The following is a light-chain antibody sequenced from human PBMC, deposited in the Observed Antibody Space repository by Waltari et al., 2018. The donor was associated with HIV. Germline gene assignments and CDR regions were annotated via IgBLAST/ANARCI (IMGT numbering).Light chain of an antibody. Sequence: QSALTQPASVSGSPGQSITISCTGSSSDVGSYSYVSWYQQHPGKAPKLIIYAVNYRPSGVSNLFSGSKSGNTASLTISGLQAEDEADYYCNSYTSISTWVFGGGTKLTVL. CDR1: SSDVGSYSY. CDR2: AVN. J-gene: IGLJ3*02. CDR3: NSYTSISTWV. V-gene: IGLV2-14*01.